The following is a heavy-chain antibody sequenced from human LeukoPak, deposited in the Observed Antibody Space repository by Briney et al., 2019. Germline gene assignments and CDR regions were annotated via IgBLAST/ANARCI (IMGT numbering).Heavy chain of an antibody. J-gene: IGHJ4*02. CDR1: GFTFSDYY. V-gene: IGHV3-11*04. D-gene: IGHD2-2*01. Sequence: GGSLRLSCAGSGFTFSDYYMSWIRQAPGKGLEWVSYISSSGRTIYYADSVKGRFTISRDNAKNSLYLQMNSLRAEDTAVYYCARADCSSSSCYELDYWGQGTLVTVST. CDR2: ISSSGRTI. CDR3: ARADCSSSSCYELDY.